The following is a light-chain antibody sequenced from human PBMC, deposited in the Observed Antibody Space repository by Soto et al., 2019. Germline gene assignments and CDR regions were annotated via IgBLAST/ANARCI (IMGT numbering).Light chain of an antibody. J-gene: IGLJ3*02. V-gene: IGLV2-14*01. CDR2: EVS. CDR1: SSDVGGYNY. Sequence: QSVLTQPASVSGSPGQSITISCTGTSSDVGGYNYVSWYQQHPGKAPKFMIYEVSNRPSGVSSRFSGSKSGNTASLTISGLQAEDEADYYCSSYTSSNTWVFGGGTKVTVL. CDR3: SSYTSSNTWV.